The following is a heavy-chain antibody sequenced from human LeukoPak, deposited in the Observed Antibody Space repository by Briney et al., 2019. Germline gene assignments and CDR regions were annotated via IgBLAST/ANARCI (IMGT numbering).Heavy chain of an antibody. Sequence: ASVKVSCEASGYTFTSYGISWVRQAPGQGLEWMGWISAYNGNTNYAQKLQGRVTMTTDTSTSTAYMELRSLRSDDTAVYYCARDYDILTGYYFPAYWGQGTLVTVSS. D-gene: IGHD3-9*01. J-gene: IGHJ4*02. V-gene: IGHV1-18*01. CDR2: ISAYNGNT. CDR1: GYTFTSYG. CDR3: ARDYDILTGYYFPAY.